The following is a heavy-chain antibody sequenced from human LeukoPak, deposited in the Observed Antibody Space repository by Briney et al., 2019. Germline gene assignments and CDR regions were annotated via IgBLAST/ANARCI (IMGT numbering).Heavy chain of an antibody. J-gene: IGHJ4*02. CDR2: INPQSGAT. CDR3: ASGGDDSGLYFAY. CDR1: GYSFTGFY. Sequence: EASVKVSCTASGYSFTGFYIHWVRQAPGQGLEWMAWINPQSGATNYAQKFKGRITTTRDMSITTAYMEVTTLRSDDTAVYYCASGGDDSGLYFAYWGQGTLVTVSS. D-gene: IGHD3-22*01. V-gene: IGHV1-2*02.